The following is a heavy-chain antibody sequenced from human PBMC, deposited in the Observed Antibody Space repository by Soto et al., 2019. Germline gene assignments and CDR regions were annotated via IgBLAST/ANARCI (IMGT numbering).Heavy chain of an antibody. CDR1: GYTFTSYG. CDR2: ISAYNGNT. J-gene: IGHJ6*02. D-gene: IGHD2-2*01. V-gene: IGHV1-18*01. Sequence: WASVKVSCKASGYTFTSYGISWVRQAPGQGLEWMGWISAYNGNTNYAQKLQGRVTMTTDTSTSTAYMELRSLRSDDTAVYYCARDDCSSTSCYLGRGLYYYYYGMDVWGQGTTVTVSS. CDR3: ARDDCSSTSCYLGRGLYYYYYGMDV.